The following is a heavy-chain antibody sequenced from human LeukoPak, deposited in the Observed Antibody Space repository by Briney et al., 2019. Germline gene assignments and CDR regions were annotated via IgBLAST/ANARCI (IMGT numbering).Heavy chain of an antibody. J-gene: IGHJ4*02. CDR3: AKDPGITGTTRPMFYFDY. Sequence: GGSLRLSCAASGFSVSRDYMNWVRQAPGKGLEWVSVISGFSGSGGSTYYADSVKGRFTISRDNSKNALFLQMNSLRAEDTAVYYCAKDPGITGTTRPMFYFDYWGQGTLVTVSS. D-gene: IGHD1-20*01. V-gene: IGHV3-23*01. CDR2: ISGFSGSGGST. CDR1: GFSVSRDY.